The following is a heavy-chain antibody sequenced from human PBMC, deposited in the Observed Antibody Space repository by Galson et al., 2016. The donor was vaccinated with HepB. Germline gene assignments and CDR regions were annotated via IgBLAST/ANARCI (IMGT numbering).Heavy chain of an antibody. V-gene: IGHV1-69*06. CDR1: GGTFSNFA. D-gene: IGHD3-10*01. CDR2: IIPRFGAT. Sequence: SVKVSCKASGGTFSNFAISWLRQAPGQGLEWMGGIIPRFGATNYAQKFQGRVTITEDKSTTTVYMDLSSLRSEDTAVYYCARGGVITMVRGVMPGWFDPWGQGTLVTVSS. J-gene: IGHJ5*02. CDR3: ARGGVITMVRGVMPGWFDP.